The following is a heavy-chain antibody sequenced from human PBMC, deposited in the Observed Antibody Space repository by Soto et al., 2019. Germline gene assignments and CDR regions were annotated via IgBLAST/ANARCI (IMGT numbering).Heavy chain of an antibody. Sequence: QVQLVESGGGVVQPGRSLRLSCAASGFTFSSYGMHWVRQAPGKGLEWVAVISYDGSNKYYADSVKGRFTISRDNSKNTLYLQMNSLRAEDMAVYYCAKDDELWLRGGFDYWGQGTLVTVSS. CDR1: GFTFSSYG. CDR3: AKDDELWLRGGFDY. J-gene: IGHJ4*02. V-gene: IGHV3-30*18. CDR2: ISYDGSNK. D-gene: IGHD5-18*01.